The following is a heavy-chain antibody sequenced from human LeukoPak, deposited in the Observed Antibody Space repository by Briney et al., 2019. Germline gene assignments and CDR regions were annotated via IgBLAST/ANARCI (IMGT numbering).Heavy chain of an antibody. CDR3: ARLCSIRWCLHDWFDP. J-gene: IGHJ5*02. V-gene: IGHV3-23*01. CDR1: GFTFSSYA. Sequence: GGSLRLSCAASGFTFSSYAMSWVRQAPGKGLEWVSAISGSGGSTYYADSVKGRFTISRDNSKNTLYLQMTSLRAEDTAVYYCARLCSIRWCLHDWFDPWGEGTLVTVSS. CDR2: ISGSGGST. D-gene: IGHD2-21*01.